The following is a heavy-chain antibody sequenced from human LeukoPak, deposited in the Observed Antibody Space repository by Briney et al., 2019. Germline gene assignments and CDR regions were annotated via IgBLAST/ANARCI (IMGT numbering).Heavy chain of an antibody. Sequence: GASVKVSCKASGYTFTSYYIHWVRQAPGQGLEWMGIINPSGGSTSYAQKFQGRVTMTRDMSTSTVYMELSSLRSEDTAVYYCARASLRWELLVGIDYWGQGTLVTVSS. CDR1: GYTFTSYY. CDR3: ARASLRWELLVGIDY. J-gene: IGHJ4*02. V-gene: IGHV1-46*01. D-gene: IGHD1-26*01. CDR2: INPSGGST.